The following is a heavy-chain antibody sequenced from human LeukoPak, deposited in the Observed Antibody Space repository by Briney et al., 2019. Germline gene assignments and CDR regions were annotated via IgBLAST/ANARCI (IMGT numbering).Heavy chain of an antibody. V-gene: IGHV3-53*01. D-gene: IGHD3-16*01. CDR3: ARIMITFGGVIDY. CDR1: GFTVSSNY. Sequence: GGSLRLSCAASGFTVSSNYMSWVRQAPGKGLEWVSIIYSGGSTYYADSVKGRFTISRDNSKNTLYLQMNSLRAEDTAVYYCARIMITFGGVIDYWGQGTLVTVSS. CDR2: IYSGGST. J-gene: IGHJ4*02.